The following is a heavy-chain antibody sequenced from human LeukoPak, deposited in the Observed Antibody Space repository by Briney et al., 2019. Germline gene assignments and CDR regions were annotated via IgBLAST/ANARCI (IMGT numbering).Heavy chain of an antibody. CDR1: GASISSYY. V-gene: IGHV4-59*01. CDR3: ARDYYDSSGRHYFDY. D-gene: IGHD3-22*01. Sequence: SETLSLTCTVSGASISSYYWSWVRQPPRKGLEWIGYIYYSGSTNYNPSLKSRVTISVDTSKNQFSLKLSSVTAADTAVYYCARDYYDSSGRHYFDYWGQGTLVTVSS. CDR2: IYYSGST. J-gene: IGHJ4*02.